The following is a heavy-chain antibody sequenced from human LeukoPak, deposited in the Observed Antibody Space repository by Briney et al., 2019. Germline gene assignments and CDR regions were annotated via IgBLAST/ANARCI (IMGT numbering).Heavy chain of an antibody. CDR1: GFTFSSYA. CDR3: ARVINDFWSGMDV. V-gene: IGHV3-21*01. CDR2: ISSSSSYI. Sequence: PGGSLRLSCAASGFTFSSYAMSWVRQAPGKGLEWVSSISSSSSYIYYADSVKGRFTISRDNAKNSLYLQMNSLRAEDTAVYYCARVINDFWSGMDVWGQGTTVTVSS. J-gene: IGHJ6*02. D-gene: IGHD3-3*01.